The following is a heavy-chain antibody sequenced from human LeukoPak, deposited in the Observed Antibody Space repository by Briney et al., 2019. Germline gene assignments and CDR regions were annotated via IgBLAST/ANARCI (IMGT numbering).Heavy chain of an antibody. CDR2: IYYSGST. V-gene: IGHV4-30-4*01. CDR3: ASNYGSGSYHYFDY. J-gene: IGHJ4*02. CDR1: GGSISSGDYY. D-gene: IGHD3-10*01. Sequence: PSQTLSLTCTVSGGSISSGDYYWSWIRQPPGKGLEWIGYIYYSGSTYYNPSLKSRVTMSVGTSKNQFSLKMSSVTAADSAVYYCASNYGSGSYHYFDYWGQGTLVTVSS.